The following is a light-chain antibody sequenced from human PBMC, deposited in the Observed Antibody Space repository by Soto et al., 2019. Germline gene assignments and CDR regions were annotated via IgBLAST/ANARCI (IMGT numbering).Light chain of an antibody. Sequence: EIVLTQSPGTLSLFPGERATLSCRATQSVSSSYLAWYQQKPGQPPRLLVCGASSRATGIPGRFSGSGSGTDFTLTISSLEPEDFAVYYCQLYGSSPPFTFGPGTKVDLK. V-gene: IGKV3-20*01. CDR1: QSVSSSY. CDR2: GAS. J-gene: IGKJ3*01. CDR3: QLYGSSPPFT.